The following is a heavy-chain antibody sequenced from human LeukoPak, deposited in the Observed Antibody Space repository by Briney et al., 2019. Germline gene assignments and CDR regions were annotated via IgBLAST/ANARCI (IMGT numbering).Heavy chain of an antibody. Sequence: PSDTLSLTCAVSGYSISSGYYWGWIRQPPGKGLEWIGSIYHSGSTYYNPSLKSRVTISVDTSKNQFSLKLSSVTAADTAVYYCARDGGRDWYDPWGQGTLVTVSS. CDR1: GYSISSGYY. CDR3: ARDGGRDWYDP. V-gene: IGHV4-38-2*02. J-gene: IGHJ5*02. CDR2: IYHSGST. D-gene: IGHD6-25*01.